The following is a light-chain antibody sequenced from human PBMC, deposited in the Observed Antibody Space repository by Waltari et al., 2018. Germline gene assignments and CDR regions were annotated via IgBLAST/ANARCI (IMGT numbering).Light chain of an antibody. CDR2: GAS. J-gene: IGKJ2*02. V-gene: IGKV3-15*01. Sequence: IVMTQSPAALSVSPCERATLSCRASQSVSNNLAWYQHKPGQPPRLLISGASTRATGVPARFRGSGSGTEFTLTISSQQSEDSAIYYCQQYNTWPPSTFGQGTKLEIK. CDR1: QSVSNN. CDR3: QQYNTWPPST.